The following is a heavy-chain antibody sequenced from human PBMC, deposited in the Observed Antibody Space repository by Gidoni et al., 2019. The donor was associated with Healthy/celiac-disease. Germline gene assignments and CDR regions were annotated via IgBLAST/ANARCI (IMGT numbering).Heavy chain of an antibody. CDR2: IYWNDDK. CDR3: AHRRDVGATFQH. J-gene: IGHJ1*01. D-gene: IGHD1-26*01. Sequence: QITLKESGPTLVKPTQTLTLTCTFSGFSLSTSGVGVGWIRQPPGKALEWLALIYWNDDKRYSPSLKSRLTITKDTSKNQVVLTMTNMDPVDTATYYCAHRRDVGATFQHWGQGTLVTVSS. V-gene: IGHV2-5*01. CDR1: GFSLSTSGVG.